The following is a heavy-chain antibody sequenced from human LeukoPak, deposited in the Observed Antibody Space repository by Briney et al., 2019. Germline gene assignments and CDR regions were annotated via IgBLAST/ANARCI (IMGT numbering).Heavy chain of an antibody. V-gene: IGHV3-11*04. CDR3: ASPHIAAARGDAFDI. Sequence: GGSLRLSCAASGFTFSDYYMSWIRQAPGKGLEWVSYISSSGSTIYYADSVKGRFTISRDNAKNSLYLQMNSLRAEDTAVYYCASPHIAAARGDAFDIWGQGPMVTVSS. D-gene: IGHD6-13*01. J-gene: IGHJ3*02. CDR1: GFTFSDYY. CDR2: ISSSGSTI.